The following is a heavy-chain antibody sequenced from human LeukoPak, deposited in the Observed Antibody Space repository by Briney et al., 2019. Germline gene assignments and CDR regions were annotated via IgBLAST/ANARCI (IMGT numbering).Heavy chain of an antibody. J-gene: IGHJ6*03. Sequence: SETLSLTCTVSSYSISSGYYWGWVRQPPGKGLEWIGIIYHSGNTYYNPSLKSRVTISVDTSKNQFSLKLSSVTAADTAVYYCARDSSSWYEGRNYYYYYMDVWGKGTTVTVSS. V-gene: IGHV4-38-2*02. CDR2: IYHSGNT. D-gene: IGHD6-13*01. CDR1: SYSISSGYY. CDR3: ARDSSSWYEGRNYYYYYMDV.